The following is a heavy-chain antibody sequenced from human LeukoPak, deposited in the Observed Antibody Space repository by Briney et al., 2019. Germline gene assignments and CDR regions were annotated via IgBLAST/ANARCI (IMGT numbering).Heavy chain of an antibody. J-gene: IGHJ3*02. V-gene: IGHV4-59*01. CDR2: IYYSGST. CDR1: GGSISSYY. D-gene: IGHD5-18*01. Sequence: SETLSLTCTVSGGSISSYYWSWIRQPPGKGLEWIGYIYYSGSTNYNPSLKSRVTISVDTSKNQFSLKLSSVTAADTAVYYCARERVHSYGYLDAFDIWGQGTMVTVSS. CDR3: ARERVHSYGYLDAFDI.